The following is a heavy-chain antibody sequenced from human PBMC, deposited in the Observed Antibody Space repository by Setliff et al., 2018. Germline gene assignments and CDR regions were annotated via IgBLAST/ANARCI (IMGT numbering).Heavy chain of an antibody. J-gene: IGHJ3*02. D-gene: IGHD3-22*01. Sequence: SVKVSCKASGGTFSSYAISWVRQAPGQGLEWMGGIIPIFGTANYAQKFQSRVTITADESTSTAYMELSSLRSEDTAVYYCARDVFPYHYEGAFDIWGQGTMVTVSS. V-gene: IGHV1-69*13. CDR3: ARDVFPYHYEGAFDI. CDR2: IIPIFGTA. CDR1: GGTFSSYA.